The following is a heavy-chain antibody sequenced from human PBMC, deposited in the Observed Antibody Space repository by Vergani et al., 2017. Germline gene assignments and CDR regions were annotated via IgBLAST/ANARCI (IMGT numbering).Heavy chain of an antibody. J-gene: IGHJ5*02. CDR2: IYYSGST. D-gene: IGHD6-19*01. Sequence: QLQLQESGPGLLKPSATLSLPCSVSGASIISINYYWGWIRQPPGKGLEWIASIYYSGSTFHNPSLKSRVPISVDTSKNQFSLKLSSVTAPDTAVYFCARHSTVEWLVKLGWIDPWGQGILVTVSS. CDR3: ARHSTVEWLVKLGWIDP. CDR1: GASIISINYY. V-gene: IGHV4-39*01.